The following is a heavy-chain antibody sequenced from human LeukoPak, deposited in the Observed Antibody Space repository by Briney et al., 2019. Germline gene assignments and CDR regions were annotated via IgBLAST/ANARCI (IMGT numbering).Heavy chain of an antibody. D-gene: IGHD3-9*01. CDR3: ARDYRTVLRYFMP. V-gene: IGHV3-21*01. CDR1: GFTFSSYS. Sequence: GGSLRLSCAASGFTFSSYSMNWVRQAPGKGLEWVSSISSSSSYIYYADSVKGRFTISRDNAKNSLYLQMNSLRAEDTAVYYCARDYRTVLRYFMPWGQGTLVTVSS. CDR2: ISSSSSYI. J-gene: IGHJ5*02.